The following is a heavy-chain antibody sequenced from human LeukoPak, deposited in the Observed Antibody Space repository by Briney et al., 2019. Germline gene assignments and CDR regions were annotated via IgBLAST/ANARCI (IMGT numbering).Heavy chain of an antibody. Sequence: PSETLSLTCAVYGGSFSGYYWSWIRQPPGKGLEWIGEINHSGSTNYNPSLKSRVTISVDTSKNQFSLKLSSVTAADTAVYYCARVRVIHYYFDYWGQGTLVTVSS. CDR1: GGSFSGYY. D-gene: IGHD3-22*01. CDR2: INHSGST. CDR3: ARVRVIHYYFDY. J-gene: IGHJ4*02. V-gene: IGHV4-34*01.